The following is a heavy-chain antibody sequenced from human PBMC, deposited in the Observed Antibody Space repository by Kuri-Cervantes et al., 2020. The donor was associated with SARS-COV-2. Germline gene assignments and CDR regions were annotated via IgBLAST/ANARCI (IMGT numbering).Heavy chain of an antibody. Sequence: GGSLRLSCAASGFTFNTYAMSWVRQAPGKGLEWVSGISGRGGSTYYADSVKGRFTISRDNSNNTLYLQMNSLRAEDTAVYYCAKDWLPDDAFDIWGQGTMVTDSS. CDR3: AKDWLPDDAFDI. CDR1: GFTFNTYA. J-gene: IGHJ3*02. D-gene: IGHD6-19*01. V-gene: IGHV3-23*01. CDR2: ISGRGGST.